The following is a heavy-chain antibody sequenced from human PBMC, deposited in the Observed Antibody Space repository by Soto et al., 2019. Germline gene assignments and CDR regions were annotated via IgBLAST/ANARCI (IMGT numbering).Heavy chain of an antibody. J-gene: IGHJ3*02. CDR1: GCTFSSYS. Sequence: CGSLRLSCAASGCTFSSYSMNWVRQAPGKGLEWVSSISSSSSYIYYADSVKGRFTISRDNAKNSLYLQMNSLRAEDRSVYYCARGGKRQQLVSVAFEKWAEGTMVTVSS. D-gene: IGHD6-13*01. CDR3: ARGGKRQQLVSVAFEK. CDR2: ISSSSSYI. V-gene: IGHV3-21*01.